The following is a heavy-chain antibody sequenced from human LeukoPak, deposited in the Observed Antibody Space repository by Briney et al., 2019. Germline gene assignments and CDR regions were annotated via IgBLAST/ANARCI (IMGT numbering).Heavy chain of an antibody. D-gene: IGHD1/OR15-1a*01. V-gene: IGHV3-33*06. CDR2: IWYDGSNK. CDR1: GFTFSSYG. CDR3: AKDQNSRLSQWFDP. Sequence: PGRSLRLSCAASGFTFSSYGMHWVRQAPGKGLEWVAVIWYDGSNKYYADSVKGRFTISRDNSKNTLYLQMNSLRAEDTAVYYCAKDQNSRLSQWFDPWGQGTLVTVSS. J-gene: IGHJ5*02.